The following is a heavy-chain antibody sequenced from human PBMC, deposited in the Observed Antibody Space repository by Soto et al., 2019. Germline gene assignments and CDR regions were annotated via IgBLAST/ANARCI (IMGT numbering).Heavy chain of an antibody. V-gene: IGHV1-69*01. CDR2: IIPIFGTA. CDR1: GGTFSSYA. D-gene: IGHD2-15*01. J-gene: IGHJ6*02. CDR3: ARHPGRPYYYYGMDV. Sequence: SCKASGGTFSSYAISWVRQAPGQGLEWMGGIIPIFGTADYAXKFQGRVTITADESTSTAYMKLSSLRSEDTAVYYCARHPGRPYYYYGMDVWGQGTTVTVSS.